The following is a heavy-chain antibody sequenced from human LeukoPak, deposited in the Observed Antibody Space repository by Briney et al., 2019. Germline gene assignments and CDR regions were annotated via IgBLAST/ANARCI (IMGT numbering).Heavy chain of an antibody. V-gene: IGHV3-64*01. Sequence: QAGGSLRLSCAASGFTFSSYAMHWVRQAPGKGLEYVSAISSNGGSTYYANSVKGRFTISRDNSKNTLYLQMGSLRAEDMAVYYCARERYSYFDYWGQGTLVTVSS. CDR1: GFTFSSYA. CDR3: ARERYSYFDY. D-gene: IGHD5-18*01. J-gene: IGHJ4*02. CDR2: ISSNGGST.